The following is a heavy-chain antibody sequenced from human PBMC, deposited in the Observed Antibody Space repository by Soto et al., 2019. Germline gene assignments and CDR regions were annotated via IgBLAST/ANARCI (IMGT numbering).Heavy chain of an antibody. V-gene: IGHV3-33*01. CDR3: ARGGDSYGYGEYYYYGTEV. Sequence: PGGSLRLSCAASGFSFSSYGMHWVRQTPGRXLEWVEVIWFDGGKIVYGESAKGRLNVSRDNSKNTVYLKMKSVREEDKAVYYCARGGDSYGYGEYYYYGTEVWGQGTTVTVYS. CDR2: IWFDGGKI. CDR1: GFSFSSYG. J-gene: IGHJ6*02. D-gene: IGHD5-18*01.